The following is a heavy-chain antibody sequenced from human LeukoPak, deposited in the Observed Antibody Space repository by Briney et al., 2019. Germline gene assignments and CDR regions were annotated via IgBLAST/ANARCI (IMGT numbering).Heavy chain of an antibody. CDR1: GFTFSSYG. CDR3: ARGLKLYCSSTSCTRYGMDV. Sequence: PGGSLRLSCAASGFTFSSYGMHWVRQAPGKGLEWVAVIWYDGSSKYYADSVKGRFTISRDNSKKTLYLQMNSLRAEDTAVYYCARGLKLYCSSTSCTRYGMDVWGQGTTVTVSS. J-gene: IGHJ6*02. D-gene: IGHD2-2*01. V-gene: IGHV3-33*01. CDR2: IWYDGSSK.